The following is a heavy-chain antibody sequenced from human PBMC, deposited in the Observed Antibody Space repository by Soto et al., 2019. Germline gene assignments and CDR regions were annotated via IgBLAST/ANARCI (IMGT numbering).Heavy chain of an antibody. CDR1: GDSVSTNSAT. CDR2: TYYRSKWYN. CDR3: ARVSSSSWYGFDYYGMDV. Sequence: PSQTLSLTCDISGDSVSTNSATWNWIRQSPSRGLEWLGRTYYRSKWYNDYAVSVKSRITISPDTSNNQLSLQLNSVTPEDTAVYYCARVSSSSWYGFDYYGMDVWGQGTTVTVSS. D-gene: IGHD6-13*01. V-gene: IGHV6-1*01. J-gene: IGHJ6*02.